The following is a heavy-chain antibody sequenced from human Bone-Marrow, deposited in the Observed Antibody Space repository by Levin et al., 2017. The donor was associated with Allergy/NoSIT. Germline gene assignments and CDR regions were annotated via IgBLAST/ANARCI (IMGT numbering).Heavy chain of an antibody. Sequence: GESLKISCAASGFTFSTYWMHWVRQAPGKGLVWVSRIQSNGKTNYADSVKGRFTISRDNAKNTLYLQMNSLTVEDTAVYYCARDRFYSDSGSNFSWFDQWGQGTLVTVST. V-gene: IGHV3-74*01. CDR2: IQSNGKT. CDR1: GFTFSTYW. CDR3: ARDRFYSDSGSNFSWFDQ. D-gene: IGHD3-10*01. J-gene: IGHJ5*02.